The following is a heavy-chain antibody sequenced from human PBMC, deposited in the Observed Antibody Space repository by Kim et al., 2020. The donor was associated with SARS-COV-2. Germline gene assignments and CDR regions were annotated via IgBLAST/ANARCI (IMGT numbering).Heavy chain of an antibody. V-gene: IGHV3-21*01. CDR2: ISSSSSYI. Sequence: GGSLRLSCAASGFTFSSYSMNWVRQAPGKGLEWVSSISSSSSYIYYADSVKGRFTISRDNAKNSLYLQMNSLRAEDTAVYYCARGEHSSGWSVFDYWGQGTLVTVSS. CDR3: ARGEHSSGWSVFDY. D-gene: IGHD6-19*01. CDR1: GFTFSSYS. J-gene: IGHJ4*02.